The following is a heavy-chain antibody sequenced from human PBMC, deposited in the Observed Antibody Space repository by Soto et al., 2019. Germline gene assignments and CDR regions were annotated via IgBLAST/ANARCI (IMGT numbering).Heavy chain of an antibody. D-gene: IGHD4-4*01. CDR1: GFTFSMYS. CDR3: GRGGYRHYSAYYYYALDV. V-gene: IGHV3-7*03. CDR2: IPQDGVDG. J-gene: IGHJ6*02. Sequence: GGSLRLSCEVSGFTFSMYSMSWVRQSPGKGLEWVAKIPQDGVDGHYADSVKGRFTISRDNGKNSLYLQLNNLRAEDTAVYYCGRGGYRHYSAYYYYALDVWGQGTTVTVSS.